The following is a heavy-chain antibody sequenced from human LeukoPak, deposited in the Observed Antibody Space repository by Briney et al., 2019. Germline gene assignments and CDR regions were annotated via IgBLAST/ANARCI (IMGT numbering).Heavy chain of an antibody. D-gene: IGHD6-19*01. CDR2: ISGSGGST. V-gene: IGHV3-23*01. CDR1: GFTFSSYA. Sequence: SGGSLRLSWAASGFTFSSYAMSWVSQAPGKGLEWVSAISGSGGSTYYADSVKGRFTISRDNSKHTLYLQTNSLRAEDTALYYCAKLRYSSGWLDYWGQGTLVTVSS. CDR3: AKLRYSSGWLDY. J-gene: IGHJ4*02.